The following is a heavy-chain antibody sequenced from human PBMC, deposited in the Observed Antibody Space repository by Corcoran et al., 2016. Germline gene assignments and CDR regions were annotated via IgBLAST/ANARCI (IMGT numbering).Heavy chain of an antibody. J-gene: IGHJ5*02. V-gene: IGHV1-69*01. Sequence: QVQLVQSGAEVKKPGSSVKVSCKASGGTFSSYAISWVRQAPGQGLEWMGGIIPIFGTANYAQKFQGRGTITADESTSTAYMELSSLRSEDTAVDYCASHMVVVPAAMLGGWFDPWGQGTLVTVSS. D-gene: IGHD2-2*01. CDR2: IIPIFGTA. CDR3: ASHMVVVPAAMLGGWFDP. CDR1: GGTFSSYA.